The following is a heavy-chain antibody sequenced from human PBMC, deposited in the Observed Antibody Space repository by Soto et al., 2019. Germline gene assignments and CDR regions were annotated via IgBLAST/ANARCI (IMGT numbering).Heavy chain of an antibody. D-gene: IGHD3-22*01. CDR2: IFSNDEK. CDR3: ARLPRYYDSGGYSHEH. V-gene: IGHV2-26*01. Sequence: QVTLKESGPVLVKPTETLTLTCTVSGFSLSDVRMGVSWIRLPPGKALEWLAHIFSNDEKSYSTSLKSRLTISKDTSKSQVVPTMTNMDPVDTHTYYCARLPRYYDSGGYSHEHWGQGTLVTVSS. J-gene: IGHJ4*02. CDR1: GFSLSDVRMG.